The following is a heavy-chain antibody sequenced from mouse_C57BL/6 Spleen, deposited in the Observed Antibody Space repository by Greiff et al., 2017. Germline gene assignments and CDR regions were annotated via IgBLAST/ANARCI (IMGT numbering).Heavy chain of an antibody. CDR3: ARLYAMDY. V-gene: IGHV1-82*01. J-gene: IGHJ4*01. Sequence: QLQQSGPELVKPGASVKISCKASGYAFSSSWMNWVKQRPGKGLEWIGRIYPGDGDTNYNGKFKGKATLTADKSSSTAYMQLSSLTSEDSAVYFCARLYAMDYWGQGTSVTVSS. CDR2: IYPGDGDT. CDR1: GYAFSSSW.